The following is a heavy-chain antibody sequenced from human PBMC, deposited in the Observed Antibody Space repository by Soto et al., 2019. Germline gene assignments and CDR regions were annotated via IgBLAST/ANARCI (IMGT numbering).Heavy chain of an antibody. J-gene: IGHJ4*02. V-gene: IGHV1-24*01. D-gene: IGHD3-10*01. CDR2: FDPEDGET. CDR1: GYTLTELS. CDR3: TTEIGTGIFDY. Sequence: ASVKVSCKVSGYTLTELSMHWVRQAPGKGLEWMGGFDPEDGETNYAQKFQGRVTMTEDTTPDTAYMELSSLGSEDTAGYYCTTEIGTGIFDYWGQGTLVTVSS.